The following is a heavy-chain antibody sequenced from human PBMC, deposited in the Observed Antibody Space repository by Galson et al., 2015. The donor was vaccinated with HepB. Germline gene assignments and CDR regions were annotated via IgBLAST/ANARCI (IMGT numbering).Heavy chain of an antibody. CDR1: GFTVSSNY. D-gene: IGHD1-26*01. J-gene: IGHJ5*02. CDR2: IYSGGST. V-gene: IGHV3-53*04. CDR3: ARVLGGSWLDP. Sequence: SLRLSCAASGFTVSSNYMSWVRQAPGKGLEWVSVIYSGGSTYYADSVEGRFTISRHNSKNTLYLQMNSLRAEDTAVYYCARVLGGSWLDPWGQGTLVTVSS.